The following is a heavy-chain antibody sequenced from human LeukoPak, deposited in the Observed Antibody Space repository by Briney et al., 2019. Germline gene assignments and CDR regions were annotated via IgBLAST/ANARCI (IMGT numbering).Heavy chain of an antibody. Sequence: GGSLRLSCAASGFTFSSYWMHWVRQAPGKGPVWVARTNRDGSSTAYADSVKGRFTISKDNAKNTLYLLMNSLRAEDTAVYYCARDTVEWYIFDYWGQGTLVTVSS. CDR2: TNRDGSST. V-gene: IGHV3-74*01. CDR1: GFTFSSYW. J-gene: IGHJ4*02. D-gene: IGHD3-3*01. CDR3: ARDTVEWYIFDY.